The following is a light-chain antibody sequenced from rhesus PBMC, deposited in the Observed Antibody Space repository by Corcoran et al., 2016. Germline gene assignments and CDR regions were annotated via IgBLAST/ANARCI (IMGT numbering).Light chain of an antibody. CDR2: EVS. CDR3: SSYAGSNTFI. CDR1: SSDIGGYNY. V-gene: IGLV2-32*02. J-gene: IGLJ1*01. Sequence: QAALTQPRSVSGSPGQSVTISCTGTSSDIGGYNYVSWYQQHPGTAPKLMIYEVSKRTSGVSDRFSGSKSGNTASRTISGLQAADEAYYYCSSYAGSNTFIFGAGTRLTVL.